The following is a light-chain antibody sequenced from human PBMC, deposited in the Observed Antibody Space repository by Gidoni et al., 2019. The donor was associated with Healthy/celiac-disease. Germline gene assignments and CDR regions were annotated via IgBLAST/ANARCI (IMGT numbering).Light chain of an antibody. J-gene: IGKJ2*01. V-gene: IGKV4-1*01. CDR3: QQYYSTLLYT. CDR1: QSVLYSSNNKNY. CDR2: WAA. Sequence: DIVMTQSPDSLAVSLGERATINCKSSQSVLYSSNNKNYLAWYQQKPGQTPKLLIYWAATRESGVPDRFSGSGSGTDFTRTISSLQAEDVAVYYCQQYYSTLLYTFGQGTKLEIK.